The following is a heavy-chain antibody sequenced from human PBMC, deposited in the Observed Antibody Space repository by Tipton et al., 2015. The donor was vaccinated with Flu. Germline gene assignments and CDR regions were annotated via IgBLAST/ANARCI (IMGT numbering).Heavy chain of an antibody. CDR3: ARRGLCPESLKCGYLDL. CDR1: GFTFSTFW. CDR2: IKHDGSDK. J-gene: IGHJ2*01. Sequence: SLRLSCAASGFTFSTFWMSWVRQAPGKGLEWVANIKHDGSDKYYVDSVKGRFTISRDSAKNSLYLQMNSLRAEDTAVYYCARRGLCPESLKCGYLDLWGRGTLVTVSS. D-gene: IGHD2-15*01. V-gene: IGHV3-7*03.